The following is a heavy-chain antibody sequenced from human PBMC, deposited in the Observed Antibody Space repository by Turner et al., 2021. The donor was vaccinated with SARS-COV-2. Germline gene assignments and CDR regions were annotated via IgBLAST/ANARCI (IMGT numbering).Heavy chain of an antibody. J-gene: IGHJ4*02. CDR1: GFTFSDYA. CDR2: ISNGGDFT. Sequence: EVQLLESGGGLVQPGGSLRLSSAASGFTFSDYAMTWVRQAPGKGLEWVSIISNGGDFTYYADSAKGRFTISRDNSKNTLYLQMNSLRAEDTAVYFCAKGTTMVRRLTSYFDYWGRGILVTVSS. V-gene: IGHV3-23*01. CDR3: AKGTTMVRRLTSYFDY. D-gene: IGHD3-10*01.